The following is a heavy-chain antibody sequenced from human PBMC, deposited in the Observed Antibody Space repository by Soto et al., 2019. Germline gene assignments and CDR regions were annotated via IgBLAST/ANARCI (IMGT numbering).Heavy chain of an antibody. V-gene: IGHV4-59*01. CDR2: IYYSGST. CDR1: GGSISSYY. Sequence: SETLSLTCTVSGGSISSYYWSWIRQPPGKGLEWIGYIYYSGSTNYNPSLKSRVTISVDTSKNQFSLKLSSVTAADTAVYYCARDRGYGDYDYYYYLDVWGKGTTVTVSS. CDR3: ARDRGYGDYDYYYYLDV. J-gene: IGHJ6*03. D-gene: IGHD4-17*01.